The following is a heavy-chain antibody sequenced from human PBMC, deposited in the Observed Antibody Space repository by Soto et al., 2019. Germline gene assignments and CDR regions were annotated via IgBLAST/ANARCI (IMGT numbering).Heavy chain of an antibody. V-gene: IGHV3-23*01. D-gene: IGHD4-17*01. CDR1: GFTFSTYA. Sequence: HPGGSLRLSCAASGFTFSTYAMSWVRQAPGKGLEWVSAISGDGVSTYYADSVKGRFTISRHNSLNRLYLQMNSLRTEDTAVYFCAHPRGYGVFDAYDIWGQGAMVTVSS. CDR2: ISGDGVST. CDR3: AHPRGYGVFDAYDI. J-gene: IGHJ3*02.